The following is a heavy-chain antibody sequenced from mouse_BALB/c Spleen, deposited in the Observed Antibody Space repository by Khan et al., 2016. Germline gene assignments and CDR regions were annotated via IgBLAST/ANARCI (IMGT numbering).Heavy chain of an antibody. Sequence: VQLKESGPSLVKPSQTLSLTCSVTGDSITSGYWNWIRKFPGNKLEYMGYISYSGGTSYNPSPKSRISITRDTSTNQYFLQLNSVTTADNATYYCAGYERDSMDYWGQGTTLTVSS. D-gene: IGHD2-13*01. CDR2: ISYSGGT. CDR3: AGYERDSMDY. CDR1: GDSITSGY. J-gene: IGHJ2*01. V-gene: IGHV3-8*02.